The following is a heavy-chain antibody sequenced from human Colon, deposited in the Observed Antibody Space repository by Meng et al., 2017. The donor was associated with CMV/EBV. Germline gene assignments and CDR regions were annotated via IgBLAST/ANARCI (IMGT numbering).Heavy chain of an antibody. D-gene: IGHD4/OR15-4a*01. CDR3: ARGADLDF. V-gene: IGHV3-21*01. Sequence: GGSLRLSCAASGFTFETYSMHWVRQAPGRGLEWVSSISSSSAFIYYADSVKGRFTISRDNAKNSLFLQMNSLRADDTAVYFCARGADLDFWGQGTLVTAPQ. CDR1: GFTFETYS. CDR2: ISSSSAFI. J-gene: IGHJ4*02.